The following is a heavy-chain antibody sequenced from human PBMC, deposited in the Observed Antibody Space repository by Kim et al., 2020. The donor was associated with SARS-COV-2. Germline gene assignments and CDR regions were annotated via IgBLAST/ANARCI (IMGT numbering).Heavy chain of an antibody. CDR3: ARDFWFSDGGGY. V-gene: IGHV3-48*02. CDR2: IGVESSFK. D-gene: IGHD3-3*01. CDR1: GFTFSSYA. Sequence: GGSLRLSCAVSGFTFSSYAMHWVRLPPGRGLEWVSYIGVESSFKVYSDSVKGRFSISRDDAKNSLYLEMHSLRDEDTAVYYCARDFWFSDGGGYWGQGTLVTVSS. J-gene: IGHJ4*02.